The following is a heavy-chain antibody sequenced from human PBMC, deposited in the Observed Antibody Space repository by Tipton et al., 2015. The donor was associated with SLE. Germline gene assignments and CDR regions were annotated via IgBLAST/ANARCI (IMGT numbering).Heavy chain of an antibody. V-gene: IGHV4-59*08. CDR2: ISDGGGT. CDR3: ARAHGSFYYYSVDV. J-gene: IGHJ6*03. CDR1: GGSISSNY. Sequence: TLSLTCSVSGGSISSNYWIWIRQPPGKGLEWIGYISDGGGTNHNPSLKSRVTISVDPAKNQFSLKLTSVTAADTAVYYCARAHGSFYYYSVDVWGKGTTVTVSS.